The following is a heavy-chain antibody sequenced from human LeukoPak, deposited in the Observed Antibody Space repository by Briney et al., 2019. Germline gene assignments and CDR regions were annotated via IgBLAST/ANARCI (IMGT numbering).Heavy chain of an antibody. V-gene: IGHV6-1*01. J-gene: IGHJ5*01. CDR3: ARDLGTSGWYTFDF. CDR2: TYYRSKWYD. Sequence: SQTLSLTCAISGDSVSSKSGAWNWIRQSPSGGLEWLGRTYYRSKWYDEYADSVKGRVTISPDTSKNQFSLHVYSVTPEDTAVYYCARDLGTSGWYTFDFWGQGTLVTVSS. CDR1: GDSVSSKSGA. D-gene: IGHD6-19*01.